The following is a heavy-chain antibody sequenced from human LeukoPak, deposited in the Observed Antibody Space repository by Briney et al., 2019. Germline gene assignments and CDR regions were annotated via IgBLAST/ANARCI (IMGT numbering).Heavy chain of an antibody. D-gene: IGHD3-9*01. J-gene: IGHJ3*02. Sequence: RSGGSLRLSCAASGFTFSSYSMNWVRQAPGKGLEWVSSISGNGNYIYYADSVKGRFTISRDNAKNTLYLQMNSLRAEDTAVYYCASSDWYAAFDIWGQGTMVTVSS. V-gene: IGHV3-21*01. CDR1: GFTFSSYS. CDR3: ASSDWYAAFDI. CDR2: ISGNGNYI.